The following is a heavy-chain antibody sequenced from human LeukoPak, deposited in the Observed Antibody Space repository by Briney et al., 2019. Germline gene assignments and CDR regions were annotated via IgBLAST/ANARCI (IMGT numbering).Heavy chain of an antibody. CDR2: ITGSGYDT. J-gene: IGHJ6*02. V-gene: IGHV3-23*01. CDR1: GFTFSSFA. D-gene: IGHD3-9*01. CDR3: ARDTRYFDWLLTSYGMDV. Sequence: PGGSLRLSCAASGFTFSSFAMSWVRQAPGKGLEWLSVITGSGYDTNSADSVKGRFTISRDNSKNTLYLQMNSLRAEDTAVYYCARDTRYFDWLLTSYGMDVWGQGTTVTVSS.